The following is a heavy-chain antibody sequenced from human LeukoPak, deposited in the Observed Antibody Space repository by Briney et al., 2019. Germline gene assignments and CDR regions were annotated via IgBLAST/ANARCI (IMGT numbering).Heavy chain of an antibody. CDR1: GSYW. CDR2: INSDGSWT. J-gene: IGHJ4*02. V-gene: IGHV3-74*01. Sequence: PGGSLRLSCAASGSYWMHWVRQAPGKGLVWVSHINSDGSWTSYADTVKGRFTISKDNAKNTVYLQMNNLRAEDTAVYYCVSFYETYWGRGTLVTVSS. D-gene: IGHD2/OR15-2a*01. CDR3: VSFYETY.